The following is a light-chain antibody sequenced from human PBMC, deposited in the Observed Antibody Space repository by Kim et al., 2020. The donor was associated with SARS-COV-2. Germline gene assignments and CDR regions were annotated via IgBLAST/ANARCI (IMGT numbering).Light chain of an antibody. CDR1: KLGNKY. CDR2: QDS. CDR3: QAWDSSTAV. Sequence: VSPGQTASITCSGDKLGNKYACLYQQKPGQSPVLVIYQDSKRPSGIPERFSGSNSGNTATLTISGTQAMDEADYYCQAWDSSTAVFGGGTKLTVL. V-gene: IGLV3-1*01. J-gene: IGLJ3*02.